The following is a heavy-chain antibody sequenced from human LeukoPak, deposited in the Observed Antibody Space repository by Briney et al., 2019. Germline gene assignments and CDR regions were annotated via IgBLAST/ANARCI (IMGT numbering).Heavy chain of an antibody. Sequence: SQTLSLTCAVSGGSISSGGYSWSWIRQPPGKGLEWIGYIYHSGSTYYNPSPKSRVTISVDRSKNQFSLKLSSVTAADTAVYYCARGLRSGYSYGQPPPYYFDYGGQGTRVTVPS. V-gene: IGHV4-30-2*01. CDR1: GGSISSGGYS. CDR2: IYHSGST. CDR3: ARGLRSGYSYGQPPPYYFDY. J-gene: IGHJ4*02. D-gene: IGHD5-18*01.